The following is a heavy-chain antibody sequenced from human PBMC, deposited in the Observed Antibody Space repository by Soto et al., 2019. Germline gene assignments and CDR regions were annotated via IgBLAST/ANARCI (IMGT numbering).Heavy chain of an antibody. CDR2: IFHRGST. J-gene: IGHJ4*02. Sequence: SETLSLTCNFSVGSINTYYWSCIRYPPQKGLEWIGYIFHRGSTTYNPSLKSRVTISIDASKKYLSLRLNSVTAADTAVYYCARVRHSRDIEYWGQGIRVIVSS. D-gene: IGHD3-22*01. CDR1: VGSINTYY. CDR3: ARVRHSRDIEY. V-gene: IGHV4-59*12.